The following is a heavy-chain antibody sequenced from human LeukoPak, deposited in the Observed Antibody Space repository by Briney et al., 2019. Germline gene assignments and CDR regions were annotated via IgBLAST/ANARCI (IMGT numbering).Heavy chain of an antibody. D-gene: IGHD6-19*01. J-gene: IGHJ6*02. Sequence: ASVKVSCKVSGYTLTELSMHWVRQAPGKGLEWMGGFDPEDGETIYAQKFQGRVTMTEDTSTDTAYMELSSLRSEDTAVYYCARVFAEAGTKERVYYYYGMDVWGQGTTVTVSS. CDR1: GYTLTELS. V-gene: IGHV1-24*01. CDR3: ARVFAEAGTKERVYYYYGMDV. CDR2: FDPEDGET.